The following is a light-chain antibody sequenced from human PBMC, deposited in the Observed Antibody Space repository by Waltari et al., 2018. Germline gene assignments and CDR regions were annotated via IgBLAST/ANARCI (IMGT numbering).Light chain of an antibody. Sequence: DIVMTQSPLSLPVTPGEPASISCRSSQSLLHSNGFNYLDCYLQKPGHSPQLLIYLGSNRASGVPDRFSGSGSGTDFTLKSSRVEAEDVGVYYCMQVLQTPTFGQGTKVEIK. CDR2: LGS. CDR1: QSLLHSNGFNY. V-gene: IGKV2-28*01. J-gene: IGKJ1*01. CDR3: MQVLQTPT.